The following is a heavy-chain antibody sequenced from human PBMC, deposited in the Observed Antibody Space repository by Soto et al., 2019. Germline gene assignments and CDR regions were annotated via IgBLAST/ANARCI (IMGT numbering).Heavy chain of an antibody. V-gene: IGHV4-39*01. CDR2: IYYSGST. J-gene: IGHJ4*02. Sequence: XTLSLPCTVTGXSLSSRSYYWGWIRQPPGKGLEWIGIIYYSGSTYNNQSLRSRVSMSIDTSKDQFSLKLKSVTASDTALYFCARQRTSVVTQAYFDVWGPGSLGTVS. CDR1: GXSLSSRSYY. D-gene: IGHD2-21*02. CDR3: ARQRTSVVTQAYFDV.